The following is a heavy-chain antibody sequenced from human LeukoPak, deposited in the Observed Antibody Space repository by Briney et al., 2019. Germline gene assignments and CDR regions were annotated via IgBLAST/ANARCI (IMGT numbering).Heavy chain of an antibody. CDR2: MSPNSGDT. CDR3: ARGPPNWGYDY. D-gene: IGHD7-27*01. J-gene: IGHJ4*02. V-gene: IGHV1-8*01. Sequence: ASVKVSCRASGYTFTSYDFNWVRQATGQRPEWMGWMSPNSGDTGYAQKFQDRVTMTRNTSISTAYMELGSLRSDDTAVYYCARGPPNWGYDYWGPGTLVTVSS. CDR1: GYTFTSYD.